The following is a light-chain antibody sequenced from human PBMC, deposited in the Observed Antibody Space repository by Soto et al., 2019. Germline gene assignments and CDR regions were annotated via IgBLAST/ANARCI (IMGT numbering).Light chain of an antibody. CDR2: GAS. Sequence: EIVVTQSPGTLSLSPGERATLSCRASQSVSSSYLAWYQQKPGQAPRLLIYGASSRATGIPDRFSGSGSGTDFTLTLSRLEPEDFAVYYCQQYGSSPWTFGQGTKV. CDR3: QQYGSSPWT. J-gene: IGKJ1*01. CDR1: QSVSSSY. V-gene: IGKV3-20*01.